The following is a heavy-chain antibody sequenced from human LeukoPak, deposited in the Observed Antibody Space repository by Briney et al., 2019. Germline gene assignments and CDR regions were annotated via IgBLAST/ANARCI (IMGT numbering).Heavy chain of an antibody. V-gene: IGHV3-11*06. D-gene: IGHD6-13*01. CDR2: ISSSSGYT. CDR1: GFTFSDYY. Sequence: PGGSLRLSCAASGFTFSDYYMSWIRQAPGKGLEWVSYISSSSGYTNYADSAKGRFTISRDNAKNSLYLQMNSLRAEDTAVYYCAREWIPYSRDDYWGQGTLVTVSS. J-gene: IGHJ4*02. CDR3: AREWIPYSRDDY.